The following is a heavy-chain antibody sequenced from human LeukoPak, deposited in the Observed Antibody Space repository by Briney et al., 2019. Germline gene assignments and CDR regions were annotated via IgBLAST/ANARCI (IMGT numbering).Heavy chain of an antibody. V-gene: IGHV6-1*01. CDR1: GDSVSSYSAA. CDR3: ARSGGHDAFDI. Sequence: SQTLSLTRAIPGDSVSSYSAAWSWIRQSPSRGLEWLGRTYYRSKWYNDYAVSVKSRITINPDTSKNQFSLQLTSVTPEDTAVYYCARSGGHDAFDIWGQGTMVTVSS. D-gene: IGHD4-23*01. J-gene: IGHJ3*02. CDR2: TYYRSKWYN.